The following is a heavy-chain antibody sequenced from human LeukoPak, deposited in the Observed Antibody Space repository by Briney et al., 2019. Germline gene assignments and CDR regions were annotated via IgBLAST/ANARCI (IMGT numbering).Heavy chain of an antibody. CDR1: GYTFTVNY. J-gene: IGHJ4*02. V-gene: IGHV1-2*02. Sequence: ASVNVSCKASGYTFTVNYIHWVRQAPGQGLVWVGWMNPNSGGTNYAQKFQGRVTLTRDTSIITAYMELSSLTSDDTAVYYCARGAGSSWFDYWGQGSLVTVSS. CDR2: MNPNSGGT. CDR3: ARGAGSSWFDY. D-gene: IGHD6-13*01.